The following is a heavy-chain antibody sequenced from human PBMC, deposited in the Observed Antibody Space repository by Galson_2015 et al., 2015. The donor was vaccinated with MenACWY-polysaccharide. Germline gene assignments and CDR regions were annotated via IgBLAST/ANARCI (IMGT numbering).Heavy chain of an antibody. V-gene: IGHV2-5*02. CDR3: SHRPLYDTPGRAFDI. CDR2: FYWDGDK. CDR1: GFSLSTSGVG. Sequence: PALENPTQTLKLTCTFSGFSLSTSGVGVGWIRQPPGKALEGLGMFYWDGDKRYRPSLRSRLTITKDNAKNQVVLTMINMDPVDTATYYRSHRPLYDTPGRAFDIWGLGTMVTVSS. J-gene: IGHJ3*02. D-gene: IGHD3-22*01.